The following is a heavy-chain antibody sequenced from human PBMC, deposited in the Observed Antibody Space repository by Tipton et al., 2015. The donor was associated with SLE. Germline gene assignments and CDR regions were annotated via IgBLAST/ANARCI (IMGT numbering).Heavy chain of an antibody. CDR2: MYYSGTR. J-gene: IGHJ4*02. V-gene: IGHV4-39*01. CDR1: GGSVSSSGYY. D-gene: IGHD3/OR15-3a*01. CDR3: ARHADESGLS. Sequence: TLSLTCTVAGGSVSSSGYYWGWIRQPPGKGLEWIGSMYYSGTRYYNPSLKSRVTISIVPSKKQFSLKLNSVTAADTAVYYCARHADESGLSWGQGTLVTVSS.